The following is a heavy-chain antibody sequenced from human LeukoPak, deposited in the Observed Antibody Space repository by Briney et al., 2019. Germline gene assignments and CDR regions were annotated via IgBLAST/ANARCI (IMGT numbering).Heavy chain of an antibody. J-gene: IGHJ3*02. V-gene: IGHV3-33*01. CDR2: IWYDGSNK. D-gene: IGHD2-2*01. CDR1: GFTFSGHG. CDR3: ARDTNDACDI. Sequence: PGRSLRLSCAASGFTFSGHGMHWVRQAPDKGLEWVAVIWYDGSNKYYADSVKGRFTISRDNSKNTLYLQMNSLRAEDTAVYYCARDTNDACDIWGQGTMVTVSS.